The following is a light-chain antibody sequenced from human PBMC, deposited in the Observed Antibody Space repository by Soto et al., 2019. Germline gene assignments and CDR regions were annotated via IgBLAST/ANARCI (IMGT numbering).Light chain of an antibody. J-gene: IGKJ1*01. V-gene: IGKV1-33*01. Sequence: DMQMTQSPSSRFASVGDRVAMTCQASQDIPNRLNWYHQKPGKAPKLLIYDASHLETGVPSRFSGSGAGTEFNLTISSLQPEDFATYYCQQYNSFIWTFGQGTKVDIK. CDR2: DAS. CDR3: QQYNSFIWT. CDR1: QDIPNR.